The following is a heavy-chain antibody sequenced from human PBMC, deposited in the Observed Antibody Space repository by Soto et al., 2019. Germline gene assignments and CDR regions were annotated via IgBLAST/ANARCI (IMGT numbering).Heavy chain of an antibody. CDR2: IIPIFGTA. D-gene: IGHD6-13*01. Sequence: ASVKVSCKASGGTFSSYAISWVRQAPGQGLEWMGGIIPIFGTANYAQKFQGRVTITADESTSTAYMELSSLRSEDTAVYYCACAAYSQWYNWFDPWGQGTLVTVSS. CDR1: GGTFSSYA. J-gene: IGHJ5*02. CDR3: ACAAYSQWYNWFDP. V-gene: IGHV1-69*13.